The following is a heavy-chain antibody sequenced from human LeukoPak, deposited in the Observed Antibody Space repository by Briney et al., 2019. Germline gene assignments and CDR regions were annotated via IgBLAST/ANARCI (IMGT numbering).Heavy chain of an antibody. V-gene: IGHV3-33*01. J-gene: IGHJ4*02. Sequence: GGSLRLSCAASGFTFSNYGMHWVRRAPGKGLDWVAVIWNDGRNQYYADSVKGRFTISRDNSKNTLYLQMNSLRAEDTSVYYCASGSGRSPPDFDYWGQGTLVTVSS. CDR1: GFTFSNYG. CDR3: ASGSGRSPPDFDY. D-gene: IGHD3-10*01. CDR2: IWNDGRNQ.